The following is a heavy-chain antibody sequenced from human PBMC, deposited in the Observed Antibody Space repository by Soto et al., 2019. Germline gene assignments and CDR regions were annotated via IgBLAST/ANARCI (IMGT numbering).Heavy chain of an antibody. J-gene: IGHJ5*01. Sequence: QVQLVESGGGVVQPGTSLRLSCVASGFTFRSYAMHWVRQAPGQGLEWVAFTSYDGSKKDYAESVKGRFTVSRGNFEKILYMEMNSLRPEDTAVYYCAKEGQAHCSGGTCFSGWFDSWGHGTQVTVSS. CDR3: AKEGQAHCSGGTCFSGWFDS. D-gene: IGHD2-15*01. V-gene: IGHV3-30*18. CDR1: GFTFRSYA. CDR2: TSYDGSKK.